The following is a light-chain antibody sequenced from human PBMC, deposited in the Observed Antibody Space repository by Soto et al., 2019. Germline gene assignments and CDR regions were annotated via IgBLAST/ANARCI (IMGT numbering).Light chain of an antibody. V-gene: IGKV3-11*01. CDR3: QQRSNWLALT. Sequence: EIVLTQSPATLSLSPGERATLSCRASQSVSSYLAWYQQKPGQAPRLLIYDASNRATGIPARFSGSGSGTDFTLTISSLEPEDFVVYYCQQRSNWLALTFGGGTKVDIK. J-gene: IGKJ4*01. CDR2: DAS. CDR1: QSVSSY.